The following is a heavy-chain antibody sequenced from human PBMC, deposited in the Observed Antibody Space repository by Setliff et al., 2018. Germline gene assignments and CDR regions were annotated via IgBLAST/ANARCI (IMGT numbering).Heavy chain of an antibody. CDR2: IIPLSDIT. J-gene: IGHJ4*02. D-gene: IGHD3-10*01. Sequence: ASVKVSCKVSGGAFTSHGVSWVRQAPGQGLEWMGGIIPLSDITSYAQTLQGRVTITADESTNAVNMELSSLRSEDTAVYYCARVGFRGVMSAYFDFWGQGTQVTVSS. V-gene: IGHV1-69*13. CDR3: ARVGFRGVMSAYFDF. CDR1: GGAFTSHG.